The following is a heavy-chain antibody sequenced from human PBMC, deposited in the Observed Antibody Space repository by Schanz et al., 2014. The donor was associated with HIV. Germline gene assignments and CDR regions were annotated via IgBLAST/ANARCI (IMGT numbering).Heavy chain of an antibody. Sequence: QVQLVQSGAEVKKPGASVKVSCKASGYTFTSHGITWLRQAPGQGLQWMGWISAYTGNADYAQKFQGRVTIKVDDSTSTAYMELSSLRSDDTAVYFCARGGLSGDYEAEVDYYYLMEVWGQGTTVTVSS. V-gene: IGHV1-18*01. CDR3: ARGGLSGDYEAEVDYYYLMEV. CDR1: GYTFTSHG. D-gene: IGHD4-17*01. CDR2: ISAYTGNA. J-gene: IGHJ6*02.